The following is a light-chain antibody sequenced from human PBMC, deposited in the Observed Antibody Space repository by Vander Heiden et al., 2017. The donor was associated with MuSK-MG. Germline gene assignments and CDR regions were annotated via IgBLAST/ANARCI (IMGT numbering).Light chain of an antibody. V-gene: IGKV3-15*01. CDR1: QSVSSN. CDR3: QQHNNWPPLT. Sequence: EIVMTQSPATLSVSPGERATIICRARQSVSSNLAWYQQKTGQAPSLLIYGASTRATGIPPRFSGSGSGTEFTLPISSRLSEDFAVYYCQQHNNWPPLTFGGGTKVEIK. CDR2: GAS. J-gene: IGKJ4*01.